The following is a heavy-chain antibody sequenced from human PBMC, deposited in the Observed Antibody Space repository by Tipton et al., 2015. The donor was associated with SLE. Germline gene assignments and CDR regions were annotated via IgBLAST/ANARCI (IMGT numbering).Heavy chain of an antibody. CDR3: ATTIAARFDY. Sequence: TLSLTCTVSGGSISSGGYYWSWIRQHPGKGLEWIGYIYYSGSTYYNPSLKSRVTISVDTSKNQFSLKLSSVTAADTAVYYYATTIAARFDYWGQGTLVTVSS. D-gene: IGHD6-6*01. J-gene: IGHJ4*02. V-gene: IGHV4-31*03. CDR2: IYYSGST. CDR1: GGSISSGGYY.